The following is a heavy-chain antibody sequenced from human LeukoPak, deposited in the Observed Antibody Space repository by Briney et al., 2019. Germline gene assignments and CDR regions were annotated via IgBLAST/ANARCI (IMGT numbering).Heavy chain of an antibody. J-gene: IGHJ4*02. V-gene: IGHV4-59*08. D-gene: IGHD3-10*01. CDR2: IYYSGST. CDR3: ARAGLLWFGELLPYYFDY. Sequence: SETLSLTCTVSGGSISSYYWSWIRQPPGKGLEWIGYIYYSGSTNYNPSLKSRVTISVDTSNNQFSLKLTSVTAADTAVYYCARAGLLWFGELLPYYFDYWGQGTLVTVSS. CDR1: GGSISSYY.